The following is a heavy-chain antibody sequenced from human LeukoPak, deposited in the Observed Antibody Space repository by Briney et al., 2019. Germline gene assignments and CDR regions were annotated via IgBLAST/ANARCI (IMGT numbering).Heavy chain of an antibody. CDR3: ARVGSGVGYYFDY. J-gene: IGHJ4*02. V-gene: IGHV4-59*01. D-gene: IGHD2-2*03. CDR2: IYYTGST. Sequence: PSETLSLTCTVSGGSISSYYWSWIRQAPGKGLEWIGYIYYTGSTNYNPSLKSRVTMSVDTPKNQLSLELSSVTAADTAVYHCARVGSGVGYYFDYWGQGTLVTVSS. CDR1: GGSISSYY.